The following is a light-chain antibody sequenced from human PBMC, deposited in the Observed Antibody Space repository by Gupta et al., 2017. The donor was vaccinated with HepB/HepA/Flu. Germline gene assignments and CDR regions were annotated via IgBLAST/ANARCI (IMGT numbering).Light chain of an antibody. CDR2: SVN. V-gene: IGLV2-11*01. CDR3: CSYAGNSYV. CDR1: TSDVGAYNY. Sequence: QSALTQPRSVSGSPGQSVTISFTGTTSDVGAYNYVSWYQQHPGKAPKLMVYSVNYRPSGVPDRSSGSKSANTAFLTISGLQPEDEADYYCCSYAGNSYVFGVGTQVTVL. J-gene: IGLJ1*01.